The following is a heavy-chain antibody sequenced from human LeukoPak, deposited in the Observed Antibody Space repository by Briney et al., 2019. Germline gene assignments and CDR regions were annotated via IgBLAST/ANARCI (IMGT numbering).Heavy chain of an antibody. D-gene: IGHD3-16*01. CDR1: GGSISGGGYS. Sequence: SETLSLTCAVSGGSISGGGYSWSWIRQPPGKGLEWIGYIYHSGSTYYNPSLKSRVTISVDRSKNQFSLKLSSVTAADTAVYYCARDYEFYGMDVWGQGTTVTVSS. J-gene: IGHJ6*02. CDR3: ARDYEFYGMDV. V-gene: IGHV4-30-2*01. CDR2: IYHSGST.